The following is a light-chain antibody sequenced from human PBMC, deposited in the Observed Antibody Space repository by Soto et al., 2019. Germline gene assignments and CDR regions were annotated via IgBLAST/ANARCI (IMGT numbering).Light chain of an antibody. J-gene: IGKJ5*01. Sequence: EIVMTQSPATLSVSPGERATLSCRASQSVRTNLAWYQQKPGQAPRLIIYGASTRATGIPARFSGSGSGTEFTLIISSLQSEDYAVYYCQQYTDWPPITVGQGTRLEIK. CDR2: GAS. V-gene: IGKV3-15*01. CDR1: QSVRTN. CDR3: QQYTDWPPIT.